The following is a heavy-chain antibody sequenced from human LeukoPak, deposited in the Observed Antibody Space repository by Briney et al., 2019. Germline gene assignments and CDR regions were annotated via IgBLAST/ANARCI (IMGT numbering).Heavy chain of an antibody. D-gene: IGHD2-2*01. CDR2: INPSGGST. CDR3: ASGYCSSTSCLYYFDY. CDR1: GYTFTSYY. J-gene: IGHJ4*02. Sequence: ASVKVSCKASGYTFTSYYMHWVRQAPGQGLEWMGIINPSGGSTSYAQKFQGRVTMTRDTSTSTVYMELSSLRSEDTAAYYCASGYCSSTSCLYYFDYWGQGTLVTVSS. V-gene: IGHV1-46*01.